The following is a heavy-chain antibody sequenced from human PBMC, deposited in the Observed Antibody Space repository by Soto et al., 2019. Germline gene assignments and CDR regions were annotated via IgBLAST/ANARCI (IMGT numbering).Heavy chain of an antibody. Sequence: QVQLVQSGAEVKKPGSSVKVSCKSSGDTFISYAISWVRQAPGQGLEWMGGVVPMFGIPNYAQKFQGRVTISADESTSTAYLELSSLTTEDTAVYCARDGSTVETAMVSQYFYGMDVWGQGTTVTVSS. J-gene: IGHJ6*02. D-gene: IGHD5-18*01. CDR2: VVPMFGIP. CDR1: GDTFISYA. V-gene: IGHV1-69*12. CDR3: RDGSTVETAMVSQYFYGMDV.